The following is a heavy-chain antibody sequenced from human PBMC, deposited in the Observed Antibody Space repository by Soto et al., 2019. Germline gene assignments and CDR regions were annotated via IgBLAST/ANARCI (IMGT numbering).Heavy chain of an antibody. Sequence: SVKVSCKDSGYTFNYYAITWGRQAPGPVLEWVGWISASIGHTNYAQSFEGRVSVTTDRSTTTAYMELRSLRYDDTAVYYCARTSYCSGGTCTNWFDPWGQGTRVTVSS. CDR2: ISASIGHT. CDR1: GYTFNYYA. V-gene: IGHV1-18*01. D-gene: IGHD2-15*01. CDR3: ARTSYCSGGTCTNWFDP. J-gene: IGHJ5*02.